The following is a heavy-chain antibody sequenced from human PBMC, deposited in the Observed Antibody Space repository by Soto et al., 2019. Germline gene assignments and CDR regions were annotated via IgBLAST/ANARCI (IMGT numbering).Heavy chain of an antibody. V-gene: IGHV3-11*01. CDR3: ARDVRVLRYFDWSWDY. CDR1: GFTSSDYY. Sequence: GGSLRLSCAASGFTSSDYYMSWIRQAPGKGLEWVSYISSSGSTIYYADSVKGRFTISRDNAKNSLYLQMNSLRAEDTAVYYCARDVRVLRYFDWSWDYWGQGALVTVSS. J-gene: IGHJ4*02. D-gene: IGHD3-9*01. CDR2: ISSSGSTI.